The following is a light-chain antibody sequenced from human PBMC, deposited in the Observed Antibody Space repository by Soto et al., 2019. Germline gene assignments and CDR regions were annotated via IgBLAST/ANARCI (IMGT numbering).Light chain of an antibody. Sequence: DIVMTQSPDSLAASMGERATINCKSSQSVLYSSNNKNYLAWYQQKPGQPPKLLIYWASTRESGVPDRFSGSGSRTDFTLTISSLQAEDVAVYYCQQYYTTPWAFGQGTKVDIK. CDR2: WAS. CDR1: QSVLYSSNNKNY. CDR3: QQYYTTPWA. J-gene: IGKJ1*01. V-gene: IGKV4-1*01.